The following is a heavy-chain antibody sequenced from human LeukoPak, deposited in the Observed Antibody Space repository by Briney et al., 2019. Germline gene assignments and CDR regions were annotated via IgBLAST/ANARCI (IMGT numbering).Heavy chain of an antibody. J-gene: IGHJ4*02. CDR2: TRGNSGSI. Sequence: GGSLRPSCAASGFTFDDYAMDWVRQAPGEGLEWASGTRGNSGSIGYADSGKGRFTISRDNAKNSLYLQMNSLRAEDTALYYCAKDIGPSGFDYWVQGTLVTVSS. CDR3: AKDIGPSGFDY. CDR1: GFTFDDYA. V-gene: IGHV3-9*01.